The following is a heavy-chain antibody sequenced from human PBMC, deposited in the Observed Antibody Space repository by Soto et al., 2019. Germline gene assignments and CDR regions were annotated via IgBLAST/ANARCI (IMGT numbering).Heavy chain of an antibody. CDR2: IIPILGIA. J-gene: IGHJ4*02. Sequence: GASVKVSCKASGGTFSSYAISWVRQAPGQGLEWMGGIIPILGIANYAQKFQGRVTLTADKSTSTAYMELSSLRSEDTAVYYCARAKKEDYGDYVRYFDSGGQGTLVTVSS. V-gene: IGHV1-69*10. CDR3: ARAKKEDYGDYVRYFDS. D-gene: IGHD4-17*01. CDR1: GGTFSSYA.